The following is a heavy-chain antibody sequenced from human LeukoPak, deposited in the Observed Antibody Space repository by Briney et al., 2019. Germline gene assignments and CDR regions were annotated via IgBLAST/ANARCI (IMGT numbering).Heavy chain of an antibody. V-gene: IGHV1-2*02. CDR3: ARDVSPLSSGSYEVFYYGMDV. CDR1: GYTFTGYY. D-gene: IGHD6-19*01. CDR2: INPNSGGR. J-gene: IGHJ6*02. Sequence: ASVKVSCKASGYTFTGYYIHWVRQAPGQGLEWVGWINPNSGGRKYAQKFEGRVTITRDTSITTAYMEVSRLRSDDTAMYYCARDVSPLSSGSYEVFYYGMDVWGQGTTVTVSS.